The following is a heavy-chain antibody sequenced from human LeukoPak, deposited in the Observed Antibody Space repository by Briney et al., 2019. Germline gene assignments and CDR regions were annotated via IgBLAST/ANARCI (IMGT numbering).Heavy chain of an antibody. CDR1: GYSISSGYY. Sequence: SETLSLTCTVSGYSISSGYYWGWIRQPPGKGLEWIGNIYHSGSTYYNPSLKSRVTISVDTSKNPFSLKLSSVTAADTAVYYCARATTVTQNLDYWGQGTLVTVSS. CDR3: ARATTVTQNLDY. CDR2: IYHSGST. V-gene: IGHV4-38-2*02. D-gene: IGHD4-11*01. J-gene: IGHJ4*02.